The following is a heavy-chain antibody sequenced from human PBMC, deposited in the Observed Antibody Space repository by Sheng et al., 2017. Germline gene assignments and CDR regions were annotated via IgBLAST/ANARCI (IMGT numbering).Heavy chain of an antibody. D-gene: IGHD3-10*01. V-gene: IGHV4-34*01. J-gene: IGHJ2*01. Sequence: QVQLQQWGAGLLKPSETLSLTCAVYGGSFSGYYWSWIRQPPGKGLEWIGEINHSGSTNYNPSLKSRVTISVDTSKNQFSLKLSSVTAADTAVYYCARTRYYPNWYFDLWGRGTLVTVSS. CDR2: INHSGST. CDR3: ARTRYYPNWYFDL. CDR1: GGSFSGYY.